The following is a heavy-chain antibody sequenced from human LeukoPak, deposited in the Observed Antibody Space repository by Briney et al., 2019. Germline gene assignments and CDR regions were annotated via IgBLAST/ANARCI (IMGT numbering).Heavy chain of an antibody. CDR2: ISGSGGST. CDR3: AKGAASRGYTYVAN. D-gene: IGHD5-18*01. Sequence: TGGSLRLSCAASAFTFRSYAMIWVRQAPGKGLEWVSGISGSGGSTYSSDSAKGRFTISRDNSNNTLYLQMNSLRAEDTAVYYCAKGAASRGYTYVANWGQGTLVTVSS. J-gene: IGHJ4*02. CDR1: AFTFRSYA. V-gene: IGHV3-23*01.